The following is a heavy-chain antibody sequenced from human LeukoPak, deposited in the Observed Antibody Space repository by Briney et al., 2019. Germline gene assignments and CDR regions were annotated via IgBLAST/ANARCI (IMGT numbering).Heavy chain of an antibody. V-gene: IGHV1-2*02. D-gene: IGHD6-13*01. CDR3: ARESTQADGYSSNNFDY. CDR2: INPNNGGT. CDR1: GYTFTGYY. J-gene: IGHJ4*02. Sequence: ASVNVSCKASGYTFTGYYMHWVRQAPAQGLEWMGWINPNNGGTNYAQKFQGRVTMTRDTSISTAYMELSRLRSDATAVYYCARESTQADGYSSNNFDYWGQGTLVTVSS.